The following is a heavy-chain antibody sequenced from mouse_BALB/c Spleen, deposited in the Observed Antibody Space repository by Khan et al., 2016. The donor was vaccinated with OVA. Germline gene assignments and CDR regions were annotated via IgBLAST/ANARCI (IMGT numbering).Heavy chain of an antibody. CDR2: INPSTDYT. CDR1: GYTFTNYW. J-gene: IGHJ3*01. CDR3: GNHGSSSACFTY. V-gene: IGHV1-7*01. Sequence: VQLQQSGAELAKPGASVKMSCKASGYTFTNYWMHWVKQRPGQGLEWIGYINPSTDYTEYTQKFKDKVTLTAAKSSSPASLQLTRLTSEDSALYNGGNHGSSSACFTYGGQGTLVAVSA. D-gene: IGHD1-1*01.